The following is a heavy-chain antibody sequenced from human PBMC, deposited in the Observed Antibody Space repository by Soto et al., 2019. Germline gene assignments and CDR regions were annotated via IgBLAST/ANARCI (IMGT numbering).Heavy chain of an antibody. D-gene: IGHD2-2*01. Sequence: ASVKVSCKASGYTFTGYYMHWVRQAPGQGLEWMGWINPNSGGTNYAQKFQGRVTMTRDTSISTAYMELSRLRSDDTAVYYCARVYYCSSTSRDGWFDPWGQGTLVTVSS. CDR2: INPNSGGT. CDR3: ARVYYCSSTSRDGWFDP. J-gene: IGHJ5*02. CDR1: GYTFTGYY. V-gene: IGHV1-2*02.